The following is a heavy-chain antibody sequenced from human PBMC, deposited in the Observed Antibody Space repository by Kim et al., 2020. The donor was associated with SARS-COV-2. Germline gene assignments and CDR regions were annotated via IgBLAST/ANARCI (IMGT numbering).Heavy chain of an antibody. Sequence: SETLSLTCAVYGGSFSGYYWSWIRQPPGKGLEWIGEINHSGSTNYNPSLKSRVTISVDTSKNQFSLRLSSVTAADTAVYYCARGHIVVVLVVIFYGVDV. V-gene: IGHV4-34*01. CDR1: GGSFSGYY. CDR2: INHSGST. CDR3: ARGHIVVVLVVIFYGVDV. J-gene: IGHJ6*01. D-gene: IGHD2-2*01.